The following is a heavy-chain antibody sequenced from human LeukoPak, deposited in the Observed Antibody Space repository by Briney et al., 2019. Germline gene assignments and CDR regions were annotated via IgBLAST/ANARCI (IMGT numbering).Heavy chain of an antibody. CDR1: GYTFIGYG. J-gene: IGHJ5*02. Sequence: ASVKVSCKGSGYTFIGYGISWVRQAPGQGLEWMGWISTYNGNTNYAQKLQGRVTMTKDTSTSTAYMELRSLKSDDTAVYYCARDGLGVSHYDALTGYYKGGWVDPWGQGTLVTVSS. D-gene: IGHD3-9*01. CDR3: ARDGLGVSHYDALTGYYKGGWVDP. V-gene: IGHV1-18*01. CDR2: ISTYNGNT.